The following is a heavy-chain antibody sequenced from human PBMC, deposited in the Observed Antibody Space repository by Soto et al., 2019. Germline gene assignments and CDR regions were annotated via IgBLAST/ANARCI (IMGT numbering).Heavy chain of an antibody. D-gene: IGHD3-10*01. J-gene: IGHJ3*02. CDR1: GFTVSSNY. CDR3: ATTHGYYGSGSLHDAFDI. V-gene: IGHV3-66*01. Sequence: GGSLRLSCAASGFTVSSNYMSWVRQAPGKGLEWVSVIYSGGSTYYADSVKGRFTISRDNSKNTLYLQMNSLRAEDTAVYYCATTHGYYGSGSLHDAFDIWGQGTMVTVS. CDR2: IYSGGST.